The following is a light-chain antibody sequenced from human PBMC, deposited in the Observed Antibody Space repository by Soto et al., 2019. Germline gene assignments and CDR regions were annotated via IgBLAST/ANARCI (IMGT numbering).Light chain of an antibody. CDR3: QQSYSTPRVT. V-gene: IGKV1-39*01. CDR2: AAS. CDR1: QSISSY. Sequence: DIQMTQSPSSLSASVGDRVTITCRASQSISSYLNWYQQKPGKAPKLLIYAASSLQSGVPSRFSGSGSGTDFTLTISRLQPEDFATYYCQQSYSTPRVTVGQGTKLEIK. J-gene: IGKJ2*01.